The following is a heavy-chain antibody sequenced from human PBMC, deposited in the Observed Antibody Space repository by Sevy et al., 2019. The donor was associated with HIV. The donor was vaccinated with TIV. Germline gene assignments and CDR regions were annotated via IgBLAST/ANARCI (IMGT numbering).Heavy chain of an antibody. V-gene: IGHV6-1*01. Sequence: SQTLSLTCAISGDSVSSNSDAWNWIRQSPSRGLEWLGRTYYRSKWYNDYAVSVKGRITINPDTSKNQFSLQLNSVTPEDTAVYYCARGDCSGGSCYCDYWGQGALVTVSS. D-gene: IGHD2-15*01. CDR1: GDSVSSNSDA. CDR3: ARGDCSGGSCYCDY. CDR2: TYYRSKWYN. J-gene: IGHJ4*02.